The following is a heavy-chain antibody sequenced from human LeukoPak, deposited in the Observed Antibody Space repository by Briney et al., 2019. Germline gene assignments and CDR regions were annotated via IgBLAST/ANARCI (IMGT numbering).Heavy chain of an antibody. V-gene: IGHV3-30-3*01. CDR1: GFTFSSYA. CDR2: ISYDGSNK. D-gene: IGHD2-8*01. J-gene: IGHJ4*02. Sequence: QPGGSLRLSCAASGFTFSSYAMHWVRQAPGKGLEWVAVISYDGSNKYYADSVKGRFTISRDNSKNTLYLQMSSLRLDDTAVYYCVGPLYGGDGFWGQGTLVTVSS. CDR3: VGPLYGGDGF.